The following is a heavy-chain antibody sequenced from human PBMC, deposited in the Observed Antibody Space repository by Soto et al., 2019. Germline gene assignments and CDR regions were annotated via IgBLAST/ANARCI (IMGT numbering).Heavy chain of an antibody. Sequence: ELQLVESGGGLVQPGGSLRLSCVVSGFTFSTYWRSWVRQAPGKWLERVANIKQDGSETYYVDSVKGRFNISRDNAKNSLDVQMTSLRGEDTAVYYCARGWASGAGTGDNWGQGTLVIVSS. CDR3: ARGWASGAGTGDN. CDR2: IKQDGSET. CDR1: GFTFSTYW. D-gene: IGHD6-19*01. V-gene: IGHV3-7*01. J-gene: IGHJ4*02.